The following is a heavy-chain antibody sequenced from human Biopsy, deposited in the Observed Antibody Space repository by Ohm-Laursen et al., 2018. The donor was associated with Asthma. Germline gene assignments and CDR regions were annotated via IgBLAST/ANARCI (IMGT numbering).Heavy chain of an antibody. CDR1: GGSISSSSYY. D-gene: IGHD1-1*01. CDR3: AKESGSNYAFDI. Sequence: GTLSLTCTVSGGSISSSSYYWGWIRQPPGKGLEWIGSIYYNGRTYYNPSLKIRVTISVDTSKNQLSLQLSSVTAADTAVYYCAKESGSNYAFDIWGQGTMVTVSS. CDR2: IYYNGRT. J-gene: IGHJ3*02. V-gene: IGHV4-39*02.